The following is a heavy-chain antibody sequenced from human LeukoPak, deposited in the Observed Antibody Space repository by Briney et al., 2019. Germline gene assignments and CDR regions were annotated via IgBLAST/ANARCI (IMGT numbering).Heavy chain of an antibody. CDR3: ARDMGGDPGGKPAGG. J-gene: IGHJ4*02. CDR1: GFTFSSHE. CDR2: ISSGGGSI. Sequence: GGSLRLSCVASGFTFSSHEMNWVRQAPGKGLEWVSYISSGGGSIQYADSVKGRFTISRDNAQNSLYLQMNSLRAEDTAVYYCARDMGGDPGGKPAGGWGQGTLVTVSS. D-gene: IGHD2-15*01. V-gene: IGHV3-48*03.